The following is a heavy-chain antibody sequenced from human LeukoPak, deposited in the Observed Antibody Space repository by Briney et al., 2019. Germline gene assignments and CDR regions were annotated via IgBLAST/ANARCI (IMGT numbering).Heavy chain of an antibody. CDR3: ATKLNYDFWGGRNEYFQH. D-gene: IGHD3-3*01. CDR1: GYTLTELS. J-gene: IGHJ1*01. Sequence: GASVKVSCKVSGYTLTELSMHWVRQAPGKGLEWMGGFDPEDGETIYAQKFQGRVTMTEDTSTDTAYMELSSLRSEDTAVYYCATKLNYDFWGGRNEYFQHWGQGTLVTVSS. V-gene: IGHV1-24*01. CDR2: FDPEDGET.